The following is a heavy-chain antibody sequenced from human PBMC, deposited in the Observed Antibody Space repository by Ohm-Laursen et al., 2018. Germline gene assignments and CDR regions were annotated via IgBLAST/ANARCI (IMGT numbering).Heavy chain of an antibody. V-gene: IGHV4-59*01. D-gene: IGHD2-21*01. Sequence: GTLSLTCTVSGGFFSSDFWSWIRQPPGKGLEWIGYIYYTGSTNYNPSLKSRVTISVDTSKNQFSLKLSSVTAADTAMYYCARTQDYGGGDYWGQGTLVTVSS. J-gene: IGHJ4*02. CDR3: ARTQDYGGGDY. CDR1: GGFFSSDF. CDR2: IYYTGST.